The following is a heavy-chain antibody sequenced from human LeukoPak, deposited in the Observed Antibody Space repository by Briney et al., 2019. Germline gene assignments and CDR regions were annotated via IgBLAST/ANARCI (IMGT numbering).Heavy chain of an antibody. D-gene: IGHD3-22*01. CDR1: GFTFSNAW. Sequence: GGSLRLSCAASGFTFSNAWMSRVRQAPGKGLEWVGRIKSKTDGGTTDYAAPVKGRFTISRDDSKNTLYLQMNSLKTEDTAVYYCTTDRPRITMIVVVIDGYFQHWGQGTLVTVSS. CDR3: TTDRPRITMIVVVIDGYFQH. J-gene: IGHJ1*01. V-gene: IGHV3-15*01. CDR2: IKSKTDGGTT.